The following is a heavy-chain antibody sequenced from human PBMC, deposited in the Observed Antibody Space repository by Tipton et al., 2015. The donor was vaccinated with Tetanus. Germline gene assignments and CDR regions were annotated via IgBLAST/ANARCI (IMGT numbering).Heavy chain of an antibody. CDR3: ARWLEGSIAELDY. CDR2: ISSSGKTV. D-gene: IGHD1-26*01. V-gene: IGHV3-11*01. Sequence: GSLRLSCVASGFTFSDHYMSWIRQAPGKGLEWVSYISSSGKTVHYADAVKGRFTISRDSAKNSLYLQMNGLRADDTAVYYCARWLEGSIAELDYWGQGTLVAVSS. J-gene: IGHJ4*02. CDR1: GFTFSDHY.